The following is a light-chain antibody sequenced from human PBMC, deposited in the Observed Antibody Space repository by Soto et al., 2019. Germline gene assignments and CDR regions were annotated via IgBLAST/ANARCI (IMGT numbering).Light chain of an antibody. CDR3: QQYNSYSTWT. Sequence: IQMTQSPSTLSASVGDRGTITCRASQSISSWLAWYQQKPGKAPKLLIYDASSLESGVPPRFSGSGSGTEFTLTISSLQPDDFATYYCQQYNSYSTWTFGQGTKVDIK. CDR1: QSISSW. CDR2: DAS. J-gene: IGKJ1*01. V-gene: IGKV1-5*01.